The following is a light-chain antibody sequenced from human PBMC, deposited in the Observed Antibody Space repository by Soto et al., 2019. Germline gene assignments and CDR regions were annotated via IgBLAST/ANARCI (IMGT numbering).Light chain of an antibody. V-gene: IGKV1-5*01. CDR1: QSISAW. CDR3: PQYENYST. Sequence: DIQMTQSPSTLSATAGDRVTITCWASQSISAWLAWYQQKPGKAPKLLIYDASNLESGVPTRFSGSGSGTDFTLTISNLQPDDFATDYGPQYENYSTFGQGTKVEIK. J-gene: IGKJ1*01. CDR2: DAS.